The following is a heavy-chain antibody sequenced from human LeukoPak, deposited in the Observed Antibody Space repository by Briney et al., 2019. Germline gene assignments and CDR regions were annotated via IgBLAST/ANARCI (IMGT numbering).Heavy chain of an antibody. D-gene: IGHD1-26*01. J-gene: IGHJ5*02. V-gene: IGHV4-61*02. CDR2: IYTSGST. Sequence: PSQTLSLTCTVSGGSISSGSYYWSWIRPPAGKGLEWIGRIYTSGSTNYNPSLKSRVTISVDTSKNQFSLKLSSVTAADTAVYYCARTQRSGSYGFDPGGQGTLVTVSS. CDR1: GGSISSGSYY. CDR3: ARTQRSGSYGFDP.